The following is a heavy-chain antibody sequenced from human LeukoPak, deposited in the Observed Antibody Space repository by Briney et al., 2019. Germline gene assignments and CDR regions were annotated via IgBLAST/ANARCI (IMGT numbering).Heavy chain of an antibody. D-gene: IGHD2-21*01. Sequence: PGRPLRLSCAASGFTFSSYGMHWVRQAPGKGLEWVAVIWYDGSNKYYADSVKGRFTISRDNSKNTLYLQMNSLRAEDTAVYYCARDVVVAVYYYYGMDVWGQGTTVTVSS. V-gene: IGHV3-33*01. CDR1: GFTFSSYG. CDR3: ARDVVVAVYYYYGMDV. J-gene: IGHJ6*02. CDR2: IWYDGSNK.